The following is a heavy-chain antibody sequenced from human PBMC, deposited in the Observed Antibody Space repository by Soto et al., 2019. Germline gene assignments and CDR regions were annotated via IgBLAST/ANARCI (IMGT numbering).Heavy chain of an antibody. CDR3: AVGRYCSSTSCYTDYYYGMDV. CDR2: IIPIFGTA. V-gene: IGHV1-69*01. CDR1: GGTFSSYA. D-gene: IGHD2-2*02. J-gene: IGHJ6*02. Sequence: QVQLVQSGAEVKKPGSSVKVSCKASGGTFSSYAISWVRQAPGQGLEWMGGIIPIFGTANYAQKFQGRVTITADESTSTAYMELSSLRSEDTAVYYCAVGRYCSSTSCYTDYYYGMDVWGQGTTVTVSS.